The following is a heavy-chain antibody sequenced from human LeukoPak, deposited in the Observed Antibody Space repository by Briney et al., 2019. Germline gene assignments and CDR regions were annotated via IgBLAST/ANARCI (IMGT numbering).Heavy chain of an antibody. Sequence: ASVKVSCKASGYTFTSYGISWVRQAPGQGLEWMGWISAYNGNTNYAQKLQGRVTMTTDTSTSTAYMELRSLRSDDTAVYYCAGDRRVRIIGWLVEDDYWGQGTLVTVSS. CDR2: ISAYNGNT. D-gene: IGHD6-19*01. CDR3: AGDRRVRIIGWLVEDDY. V-gene: IGHV1-18*01. J-gene: IGHJ4*02. CDR1: GYTFTSYG.